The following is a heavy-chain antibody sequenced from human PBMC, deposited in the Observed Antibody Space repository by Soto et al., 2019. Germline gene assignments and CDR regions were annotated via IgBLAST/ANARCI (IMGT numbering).Heavy chain of an antibody. V-gene: IGHV3-7*03. CDR3: ARGSGWGDS. Sequence: ESGGGLVQPGGSLRLSCAASGFTFSTYSMTWVRQAPGKGLEWVANIKQDGSEKYYVDSVKGRFTISRDNTKKSLYLQMNSLRTQDTAVYYCARGSGWGDSWGQGTLVTVSS. CDR2: IKQDGSEK. CDR1: GFTFSTYS. J-gene: IGHJ4*02. D-gene: IGHD6-19*01.